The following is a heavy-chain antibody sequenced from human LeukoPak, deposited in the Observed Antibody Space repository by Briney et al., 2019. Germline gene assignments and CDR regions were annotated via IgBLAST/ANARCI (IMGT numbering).Heavy chain of an antibody. CDR1: GGTFSSYA. J-gene: IGHJ4*02. V-gene: IGHV1-69*04. CDR2: IIPILGIA. D-gene: IGHD7-27*01. CDR3: ASELTGDEAAGY. Sequence: SVKVSCKASGGTFSSYAISWVRQAPGQGLEWMGRIIPILGIANYAQKFQGRVTITADKSTTTAYMELSSLRSEDTAVYYCASELTGDEAAGYWGQGTLVTVSS.